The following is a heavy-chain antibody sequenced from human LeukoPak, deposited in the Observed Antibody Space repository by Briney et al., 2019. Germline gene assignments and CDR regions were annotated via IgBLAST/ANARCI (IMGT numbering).Heavy chain of an antibody. J-gene: IGHJ3*02. CDR3: ARSLSTYYYGSGPGAFDI. CDR2: IYYSGST. V-gene: IGHV4-39*07. Sequence: PSETLSLTCTVSGGSISSSSYYWGWIRQPPGKGLEWIGSIYYSGSTYYNPSLESRVTISVDTSKNQFSLKLSSVTAADTAVYYCARSLSTYYYGSGPGAFDIWGQGTMVTVSS. D-gene: IGHD3-10*01. CDR1: GGSISSSSYY.